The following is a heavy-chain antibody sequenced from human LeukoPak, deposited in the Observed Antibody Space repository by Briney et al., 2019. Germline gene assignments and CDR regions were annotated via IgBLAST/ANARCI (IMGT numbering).Heavy chain of an antibody. CDR2: INHSGST. CDR3: ARAVGYDYVWGSCRYAPDY. V-gene: IGHV4-34*01. J-gene: IGHJ4*02. Sequence: SETLSLTCAVYGGSFSGYYWSWIRQPPGKGLEWIGEINHSGSTNYNPSLKSRVTISVDTSKNQFSLKLSSVTAADTAVYYCARAVGYDYVWGSCRYAPDYWGQGTLVTVSS. CDR1: GGSFSGYY. D-gene: IGHD3-16*02.